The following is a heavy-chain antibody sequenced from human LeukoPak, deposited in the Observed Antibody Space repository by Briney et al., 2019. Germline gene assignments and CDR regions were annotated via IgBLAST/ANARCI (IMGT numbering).Heavy chain of an antibody. CDR3: AKRQSSGWEFDY. Sequence: PGGSLRLSCAASGFTFSNYGMHWVRQAPGKELEWVAVIWYDGSNKYYADSVKGRFTISRDNSKNTLYLQMNSLRAEDTAIYYCAKRQSSGWEFDYWGQGTLVTVSS. V-gene: IGHV3-33*06. CDR1: GFTFSNYG. J-gene: IGHJ4*02. D-gene: IGHD6-25*01. CDR2: IWYDGSNK.